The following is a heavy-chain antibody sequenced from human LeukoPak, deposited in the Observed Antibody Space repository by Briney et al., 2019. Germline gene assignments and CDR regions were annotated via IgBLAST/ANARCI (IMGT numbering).Heavy chain of an antibody. CDR1: GYTFTGYY. V-gene: IGHV1-2*04. Sequence: ASVKVSCKASGYTFTGYYMHWVRQAPGQGLEWMGWINPNSGGTNYAQKFQGWVTMTRDTSISTAYMELSRLRSDDTAVYYCARGRTYCSGGSCYSFGAFDIWGQGTMVTVPS. D-gene: IGHD2-15*01. J-gene: IGHJ3*02. CDR2: INPNSGGT. CDR3: ARGRTYCSGGSCYSFGAFDI.